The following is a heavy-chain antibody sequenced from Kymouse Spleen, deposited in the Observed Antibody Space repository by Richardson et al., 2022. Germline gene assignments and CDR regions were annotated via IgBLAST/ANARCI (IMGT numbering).Heavy chain of an antibody. CDR2: INHSGST. CDR1: GGSFSGYY. Sequence: QVQLQQWGAGLLKPSETLSLTCAVYGGSFSGYYWSWIRQPPGKGLEWIGEINHSGSTNYNPSLKSRVTISVDTSKNQFSLKLSSVTAADTAVYYCARGYDILTGYLDYWGQGTLVTVSS. V-gene: IGHV4-34*01. J-gene: IGHJ4*02. D-gene: IGHD3-9*01. CDR3: ARGYDILTGYLDY.